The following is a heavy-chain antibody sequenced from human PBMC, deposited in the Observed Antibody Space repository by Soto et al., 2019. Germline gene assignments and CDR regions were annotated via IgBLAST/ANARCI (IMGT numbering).Heavy chain of an antibody. Sequence: QVQLQESGPGLVKPSETLSLTCTVSGGSVSSGSYYWSWIRQPPGKGLEWIGYIYYSGSTNYNPSLKCRVTLSVDTSKNQFSLTLSSVTAAYTAVYYCARSYSSSWYEFDPWCQGTLVTVSS. V-gene: IGHV4-61*01. J-gene: IGHJ5*02. CDR3: ARSYSSSWYEFDP. CDR1: GGSVSSGSYY. CDR2: IYYSGST. D-gene: IGHD6-13*01.